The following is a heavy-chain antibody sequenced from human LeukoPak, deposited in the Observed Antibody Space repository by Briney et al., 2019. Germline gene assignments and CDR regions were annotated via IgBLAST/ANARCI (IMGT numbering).Heavy chain of an antibody. CDR3: ARNSHDYASGNYGYYYMDV. Sequence: SVKVSCKSSGDSFSNFALNWVRLAPGQGLEWMGGYMPIFTKANYAQKFQGRLTITMDESTTTSFMELRSLTSADTAVYFCARNSHDYASGNYGYYYMDVWGKGTTVTVSS. V-gene: IGHV1-69*05. J-gene: IGHJ6*03. CDR1: GDSFSNFA. CDR2: YMPIFTKA. D-gene: IGHD3-10*01.